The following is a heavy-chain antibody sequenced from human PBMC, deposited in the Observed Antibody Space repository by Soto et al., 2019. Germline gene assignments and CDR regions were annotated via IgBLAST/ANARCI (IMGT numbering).Heavy chain of an antibody. J-gene: IGHJ4*02. CDR2: IYYSGST. CDR1: GGSISSSSYY. Sequence: SETLSLTCTVSGGSISSSSYYWGWIRQPPGKGLEWIGSIYYSGSTYYNPSLKSRVTISVDTSKNQFSLKLSSVTAADTAVYYCVLLVVPAAIGEYFDYWGQGTLVTVSS. D-gene: IGHD2-2*02. V-gene: IGHV4-39*01. CDR3: VLLVVPAAIGEYFDY.